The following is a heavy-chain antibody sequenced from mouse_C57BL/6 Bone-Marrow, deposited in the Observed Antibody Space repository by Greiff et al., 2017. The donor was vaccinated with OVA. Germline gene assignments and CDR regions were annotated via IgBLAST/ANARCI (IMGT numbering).Heavy chain of an antibody. J-gene: IGHJ4*01. D-gene: IGHD1-1*01. CDR1: GFTFSSYT. CDR3: ARLITTVPATGNAMDY. Sequence: EVMLVESGGGLVKPGGSLKLSCAASGFTFSSYTMSWVRQTPEKRLEWVATISGGGGNTYYPDSVKGRFTISRDNAKNTLYLERSSLRSEDTALYYCARLITTVPATGNAMDYWGQGTSVTVSS. V-gene: IGHV5-9*01. CDR2: ISGGGGNT.